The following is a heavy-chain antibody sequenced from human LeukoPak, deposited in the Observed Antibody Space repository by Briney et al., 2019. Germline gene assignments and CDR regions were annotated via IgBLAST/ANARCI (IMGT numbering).Heavy chain of an antibody. CDR1: GGSFRGYY. Sequence: SETLSLTCAVYGGSFRGYYWSWIRQPPGKGLEWIGEINHSGSTNYNPSLKSRVTISVDTSKNQFSLKLSSVTAADTAVYYCARGHGDSSGYYYFQHWGQGTLVTVSS. CDR3: ARGHGDSSGYYYFQH. J-gene: IGHJ1*01. D-gene: IGHD3-22*01. CDR2: INHSGST. V-gene: IGHV4-34*01.